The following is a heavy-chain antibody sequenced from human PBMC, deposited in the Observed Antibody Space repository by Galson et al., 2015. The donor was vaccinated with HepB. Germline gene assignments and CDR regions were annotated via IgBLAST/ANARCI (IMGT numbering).Heavy chain of an antibody. CDR2: ISYDGSNK. CDR3: AKSPMEC. D-gene: IGHD3-3*01. CDR1: GFTFSSYG. V-gene: IGHV3-30*18. Sequence: SLRLSCAASGFTFSSYGMHWVRQAPGKGLEWVAVISYDGSNKYYADSVKGRFTISRDSSKNTLYLQMNSLRAEDTAVYYCAKSPMECWGQGTLVTVSS. J-gene: IGHJ4*02.